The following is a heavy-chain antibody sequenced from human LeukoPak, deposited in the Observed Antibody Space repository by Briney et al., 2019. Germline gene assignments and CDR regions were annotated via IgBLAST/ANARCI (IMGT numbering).Heavy chain of an antibody. D-gene: IGHD2-15*01. V-gene: IGHV1-46*01. CDR2: INPSGGST. CDR1: GYTFTSYY. CDR3: ARDGVVAQKAPRYYFDY. J-gene: IGHJ4*02. Sequence: ASVKVSCKASGYTFTSYYLHWVRQAPGQGLEWKGIINPSGGSTSYAQKFQGRVTMTRDMSTSSVYMELSSLRSEDTAVYYWARDGVVAQKAPRYYFDYWGQGTLVTVSS.